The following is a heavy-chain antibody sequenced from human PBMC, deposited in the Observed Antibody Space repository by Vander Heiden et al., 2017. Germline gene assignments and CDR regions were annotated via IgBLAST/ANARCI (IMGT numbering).Heavy chain of an antibody. CDR2: ISSSSTYI. CDR1: GFIFSSYS. CDR3: ARESRFLEFNWFDP. V-gene: IGHV3-21*01. D-gene: IGHD3-3*01. Sequence: DVQLVESGGGLVKPGGSLRLSCVASGFIFSSYSMIWVRQATGKGLEWVSSISSSSTYIYYADSVRGRFTISRDDAKNSVFLQMNSLSAEDTAVYYRARESRFLEFNWFDPWGQGTLVTVSS. J-gene: IGHJ5*02.